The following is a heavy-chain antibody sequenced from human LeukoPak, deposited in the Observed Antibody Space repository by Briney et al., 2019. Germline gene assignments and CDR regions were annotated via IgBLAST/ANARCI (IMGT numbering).Heavy chain of an antibody. CDR3: KKAPVAAAGTKGDY. D-gene: IGHD6-13*01. CDR1: GFTVSSNE. J-gene: IGHJ4*02. V-gene: IGHV3-38-3*01. Sequence: GGSLRLSCAASGFTVSSNEMSWVRQAPGKGLEWVSSISGGSTYYADSRKGRFTISRDNSKNTLHLQMNSLRAEDTAVYYCKKAPVAAAGTKGDYWGQGTLVTVSS. CDR2: ISGGST.